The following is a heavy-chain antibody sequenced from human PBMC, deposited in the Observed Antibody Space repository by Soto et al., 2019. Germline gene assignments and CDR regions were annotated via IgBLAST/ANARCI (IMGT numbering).Heavy chain of an antibody. D-gene: IGHD5-18*01. CDR3: ATRDTGRVY. CDR1: GVSISSHDW. Sequence: QVQLPESGPGLVKPSGTLSLTCAVSGVSISSHDWWTWVRQPPGKGLEWLGESHQSGNTHYNSSLESRVTISLDKSKNQLSLQLTSVTVADTAVYYCATRDTGRVYWGQGTLVTVSS. V-gene: IGHV4-4*02. CDR2: SHQSGNT. J-gene: IGHJ4*02.